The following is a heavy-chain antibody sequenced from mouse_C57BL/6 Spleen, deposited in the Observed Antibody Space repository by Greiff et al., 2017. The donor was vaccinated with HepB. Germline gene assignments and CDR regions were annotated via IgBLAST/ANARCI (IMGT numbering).Heavy chain of an antibody. CDR1: GYTFTSYG. D-gene: IGHD1-1*01. V-gene: IGHV1-81*01. Sequence: QVQLKESGAELARPGASVKLSCKASGYTFTSYGISWVKQRTGQGLEWIGEIYPRSGNTYYNEKFKGKATLTADKSSSTAYMELRSLTSEDSAVYFCARFITTGTDYFDYWGQGTTLTVSS. CDR2: IYPRSGNT. CDR3: ARFITTGTDYFDY. J-gene: IGHJ2*01.